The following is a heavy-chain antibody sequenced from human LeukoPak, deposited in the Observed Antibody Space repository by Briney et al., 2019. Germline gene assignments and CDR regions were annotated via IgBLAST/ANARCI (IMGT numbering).Heavy chain of an antibody. V-gene: IGHV1-18*04. CDR3: ARGGITGTTAGYYGMDV. CDR2: ISAYNGNT. Sequence: ASVKVSCKASGYTFTSYCISWVRQAPGQGLEWMGWISAYNGNTNYAQKLQGRVTMTTDTSTSTAYMELRSLRSDDTAVYYCARGGITGTTAGYYGMDVWGKGTTVTVSS. D-gene: IGHD1-20*01. CDR1: GYTFTSYC. J-gene: IGHJ6*04.